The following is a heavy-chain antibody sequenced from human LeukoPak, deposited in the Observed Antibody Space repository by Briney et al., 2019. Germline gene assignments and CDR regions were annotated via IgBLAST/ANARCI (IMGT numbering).Heavy chain of an antibody. CDR1: GRSISSSSDY. CDR2: IYYSGST. D-gene: IGHD3-9*01. V-gene: IGHV4-39*01. Sequence: PSETLSLTCTVSGRSISSSSDYWGWIRQPPGKGLEWIGSIYYSGSTYYNPSLKSRVTISVDTSKNQFSLKLSSVTAADTAVYYCAIHRRLRYIDWSPPAMDVWGKGTTVTVSS. CDR3: AIHRRLRYIDWSPPAMDV. J-gene: IGHJ6*04.